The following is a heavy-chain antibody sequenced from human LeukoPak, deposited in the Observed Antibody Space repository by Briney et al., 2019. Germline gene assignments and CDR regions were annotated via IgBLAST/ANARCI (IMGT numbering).Heavy chain of an antibody. J-gene: IGHJ4*02. V-gene: IGHV3-11*01. D-gene: IGHD1-26*01. CDR1: GFTFSDYY. CDR3: AREHYSGSYFDY. CDR2: ISSSGSTP. Sequence: GGSLRLSCAASGFTFSDYYMSWIRQAPGKGLEWVSYISSSGSTPYYADSVKGRFTISRDKAMNSLYLQMNSLRAEDTAVYYCAREHYSGSYFDYWGQGTLVTVSS.